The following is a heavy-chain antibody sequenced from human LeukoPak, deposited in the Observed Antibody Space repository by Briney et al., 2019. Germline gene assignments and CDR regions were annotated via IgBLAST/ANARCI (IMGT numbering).Heavy chain of an antibody. CDR2: IIPIFGTA. V-gene: IGHV1-69*05. D-gene: IGHD3-22*01. CDR1: GGTFSSYA. CDR3: VRDSSGYPIGYFDY. Sequence: GSSVKVSCKASGGTFSSYAISWVRQAPGQGLEWMGGIIPIFGTANYAQKFQGRVTITTDESTSTAYMELSSLRSEDTAVYYCVRDSSGYPIGYFDYWGQGTLVTVSS. J-gene: IGHJ4*02.